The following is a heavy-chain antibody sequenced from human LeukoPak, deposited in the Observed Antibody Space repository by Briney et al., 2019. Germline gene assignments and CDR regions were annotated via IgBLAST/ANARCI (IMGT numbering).Heavy chain of an antibody. CDR3: ARISLSGWVNDH. V-gene: IGHV3-74*01. CDR1: GFTFSSHL. D-gene: IGHD6-19*01. J-gene: IGHJ4*02. CDR2: ISSDGRST. Sequence: GGSLRLSGAASGFTFSSHLMHWVRQAPGKGLVWVTRISSDGRSTSYADSVKGRFTISRDNAKNTLYLQMSSLRAEDTAMYYCARISLSGWVNDHWGQGTLVTVSS.